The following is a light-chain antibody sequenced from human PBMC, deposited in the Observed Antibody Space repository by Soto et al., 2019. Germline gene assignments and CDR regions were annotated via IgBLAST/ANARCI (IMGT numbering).Light chain of an antibody. CDR2: DVS. V-gene: IGLV2-14*01. Sequence: QSALTQPASVSGSPGQWSTFSCPGTTSAVGAYNYASWYQQYPGEAPKVIIYDVSHRPAGVSNRFSGSKSGNTASLTISGLQTQDEADYYCSSYTSATTYVFGTGTKLTVL. CDR3: SSYTSATTYV. J-gene: IGLJ1*01. CDR1: TSAVGAYNY.